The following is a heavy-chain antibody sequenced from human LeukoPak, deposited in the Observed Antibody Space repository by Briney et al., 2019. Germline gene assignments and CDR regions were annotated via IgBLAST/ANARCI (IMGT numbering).Heavy chain of an antibody. CDR3: ARGGGYSGYYFDY. D-gene: IGHD5-12*01. J-gene: IGHJ4*02. V-gene: IGHV4-34*01. CDR1: GGSFSGYY. Sequence: SETLSLTCAVYGGSFSGYYWSWIRQPPGMGLEWIGEINHSGSTNYNPSLKSRVTISVDTSKNQFSLKLSSVTAADTAVYYCARGGGYSGYYFDYWGQGTLVTVSS. CDR2: INHSGST.